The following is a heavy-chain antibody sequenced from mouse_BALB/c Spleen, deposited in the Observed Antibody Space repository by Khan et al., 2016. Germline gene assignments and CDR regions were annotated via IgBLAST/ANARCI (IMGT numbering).Heavy chain of an antibody. CDR1: GFSLTNSG. J-gene: IGHJ3*01. CDR3: ARDDHDDDAWFAS. V-gene: IGHV2-9*02. Sequence: QVQLKQSGPGLVAPSQSLSITCTVSGFSLTNSGVHWIRQPPGKGLEWLGVIWPGGSTDYNSALMSRLSITKDNSQNQVFLKMISLQTDDTAMYYCARDDHDDDAWFASWGQGTLVIVSA. CDR2: IWPGGST. D-gene: IGHD2-4*01.